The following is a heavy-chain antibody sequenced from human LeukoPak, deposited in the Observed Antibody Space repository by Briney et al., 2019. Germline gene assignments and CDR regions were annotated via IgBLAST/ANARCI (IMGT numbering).Heavy chain of an antibody. Sequence: ASVKVSCKASGYTFTSYYMHWVRQAPGQGLEWMGIINPSGGSTSYAQKFQGRVTMTRDMSTSTVYMELSSLRSEDTAVYYCARDKRWLQHNYYYYYMDVWGKGTTVTISS. V-gene: IGHV1-46*01. CDR2: INPSGGST. CDR1: GYTFTSYY. J-gene: IGHJ6*03. D-gene: IGHD5-24*01. CDR3: ARDKRWLQHNYYYYYMDV.